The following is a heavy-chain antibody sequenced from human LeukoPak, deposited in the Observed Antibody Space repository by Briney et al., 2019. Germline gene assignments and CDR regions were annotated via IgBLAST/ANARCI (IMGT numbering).Heavy chain of an antibody. CDR1: GGTFSSYT. D-gene: IGHD3-22*01. V-gene: IGHV1-69*02. CDR2: IIPILGIA. Sequence: SVKVSCKASGGTFSSYTISWVRQAPGRGLEWMGRIIPILGIANYAQKFQGRVTITADKSTSTAYMELSSLRSEDTAVYYCARYYDSSGYYYGYWGQGTLVTVSS. CDR3: ARYYDSSGYYYGY. J-gene: IGHJ4*02.